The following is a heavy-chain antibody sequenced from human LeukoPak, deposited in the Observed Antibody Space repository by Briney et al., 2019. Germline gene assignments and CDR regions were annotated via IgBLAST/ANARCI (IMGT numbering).Heavy chain of an antibody. V-gene: IGHV3-23*01. CDR3: ARDPMIVWRFLEWYPRGNYGMDV. CDR2: ISSSGSGGNT. Sequence: GGSLRLSCAASGVTLSSYAMSWARQAPGKGLEWVSGISSSGSGGNTYYADSVKGRFTISRDSSKNTLYLQMNSLRAEDTAVYYCARDPMIVWRFLEWYPRGNYGMDVWGQGTTVTVSS. J-gene: IGHJ6*02. CDR1: GVTLSSYA. D-gene: IGHD3-3*01.